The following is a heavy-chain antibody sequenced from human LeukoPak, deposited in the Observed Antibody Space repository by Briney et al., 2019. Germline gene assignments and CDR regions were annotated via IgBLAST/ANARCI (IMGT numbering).Heavy chain of an antibody. CDR3: ARDPGYGLGVDYGDY. CDR2: IHRGGNT. D-gene: IGHD3-10*01. CDR1: GFTVSGNY. Sequence: GGSLRLSCAATGFTVSGNYMSWVRQAPGKGLEWLSVIHRGGNTYYADSVKGRFTISRDSSKNTVFLQMDSLRAEDTAVYYCARDPGYGLGVDYGDYWGQGTLVTVSS. V-gene: IGHV3-66*01. J-gene: IGHJ4*02.